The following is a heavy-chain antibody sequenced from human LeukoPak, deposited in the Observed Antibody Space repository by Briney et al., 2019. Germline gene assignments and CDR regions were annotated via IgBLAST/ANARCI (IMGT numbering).Heavy chain of an antibody. CDR2: INPSGDST. CDR3: ARVSYDPVPKFDY. J-gene: IGHJ4*02. Sequence: ASVKVSCKASGYTFTNYYMHWVRQAPGQGLEWMGIINPSGDSTTYAQKFQGRVTMTRDTSTSTVYMELSSLRSEDTAVYYCARVSYDPVPKFDYWGQGTLVTVSS. CDR1: GYTFTNYY. D-gene: IGHD3-3*01. V-gene: IGHV1-46*01.